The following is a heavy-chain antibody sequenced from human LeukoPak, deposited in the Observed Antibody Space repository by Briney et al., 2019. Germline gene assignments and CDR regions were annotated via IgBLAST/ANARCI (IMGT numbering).Heavy chain of an antibody. J-gene: IGHJ6*02. CDR3: AARIAAAGTEYYYGMDV. D-gene: IGHD6-13*01. CDR1: GGTFSSYA. CDR2: IIPILGIA. Sequence: SVKVSCKASGGTFSSYAISWVRQAPGQGLEWMGRIIPILGIANYAQKFQGRVTITADKSTSTAYMELSSLRSEDTAVYYCAARIAAAGTEYYYGMDVWGQGTTVTVSS. V-gene: IGHV1-69*04.